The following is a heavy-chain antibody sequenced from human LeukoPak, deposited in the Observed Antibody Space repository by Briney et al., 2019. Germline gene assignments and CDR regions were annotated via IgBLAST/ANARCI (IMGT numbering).Heavy chain of an antibody. CDR3: ATVAPEDYYFDY. J-gene: IGHJ4*02. D-gene: IGHD3/OR15-3a*01. CDR2: LDPEDGET. CDR1: GYTLTELS. Sequence: GASVRVSCKVSGYTLTELSMHWVRQARGKGLEWVGGLDPEDGETIYAQTLQGRVALTADTSTDTAYMEQSSMRSEDTAVYYCATVAPEDYYFDYWGQGTLVTVSS. V-gene: IGHV1-24*01.